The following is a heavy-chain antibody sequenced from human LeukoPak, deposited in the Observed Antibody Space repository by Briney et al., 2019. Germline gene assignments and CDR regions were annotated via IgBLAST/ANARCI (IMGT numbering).Heavy chain of an antibody. J-gene: IGHJ4*02. CDR2: ISSGGSYI. CDR1: GFTFGSYG. V-gene: IGHV3-21*01. CDR3: ARGRQGSYLLISDDY. Sequence: PGGSLRLSCAASGFTFGSYGMNWVRQAPGKGLEWVSSISSGGSYIYYADSVKGRFTISRDNAKNSLYLQMNSLRAEDTAVYYCARGRQGSYLLISDDYWGQGTLVTVSS. D-gene: IGHD1-26*01.